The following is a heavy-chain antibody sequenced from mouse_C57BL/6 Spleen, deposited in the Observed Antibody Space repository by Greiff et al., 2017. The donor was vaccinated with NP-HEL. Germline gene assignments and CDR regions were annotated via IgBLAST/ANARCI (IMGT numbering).Heavy chain of an antibody. CDR3: ARYYYGSSYGWFAY. Sequence: VQLQQSGAELVKPGASVKLSCKASGYTFTSYWMQWVKQRPGQGLEWIGEIDRSDSYTNYNQKFKGKATLTVDTSSSTAYMQLSSLTSEDSAVYYCARYYYGSSYGWFAYWGQGTLVTVSA. J-gene: IGHJ3*01. CDR2: IDRSDSYT. D-gene: IGHD1-1*01. V-gene: IGHV1-50*01. CDR1: GYTFTSYW.